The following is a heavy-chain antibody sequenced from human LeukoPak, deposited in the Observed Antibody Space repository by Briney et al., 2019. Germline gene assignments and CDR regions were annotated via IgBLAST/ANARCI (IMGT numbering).Heavy chain of an antibody. J-gene: IGHJ3*02. D-gene: IGHD1-26*01. CDR2: IIPIFGTA. CDR3: ARVIGPRASNHAFDI. CDR1: GGTFSSYA. V-gene: IGHV1-69*05. Sequence: SVKVSCKASGGTFSSYAISWVRQAPGQGLEWMGGIIPIFGTANYAQKFQGRVTITTDESTSTAYMELSSLRSEDTAVYYCARVIGPRASNHAFDIWGQGTMVTVSS.